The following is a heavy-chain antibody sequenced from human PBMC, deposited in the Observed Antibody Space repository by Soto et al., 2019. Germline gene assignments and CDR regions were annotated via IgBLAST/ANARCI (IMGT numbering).Heavy chain of an antibody. D-gene: IGHD3-22*01. V-gene: IGHV1-3*01. CDR2: INAGNGNA. J-gene: IGHJ1*01. Sequence: AASVKVSCKTPGYTFTRYNIHWVRQAPGQRLEWMGWINAGNGNAKYSQKFQGRVTITRDTSASTAYMELSSLRSEDTAVYYCARSYYDSSGYYSEYFQHWGQGTLVTVSS. CDR1: GYTFTRYN. CDR3: ARSYYDSSGYYSEYFQH.